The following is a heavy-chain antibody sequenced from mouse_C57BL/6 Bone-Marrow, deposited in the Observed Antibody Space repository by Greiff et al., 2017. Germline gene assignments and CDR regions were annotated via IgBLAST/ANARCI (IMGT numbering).Heavy chain of an antibody. CDR2: IYPGRGST. V-gene: IGHV1-55*01. CDR1: GYTFTSYW. CDR3: KKFITTVVANYAMDD. D-gene: IGHD1-1*01. J-gene: IGHJ4*01. Sequence: QVQLQQPGAELVKPGASVQLSCKASGYTFTSYWIPWVKPRPGQGLEWIGDIYPGRGSTNYNEKFKSKATLTVDTASSTAYMQLSSLTSEDSAVYDCKKFITTVVANYAMDDWGQGTSVTVSS.